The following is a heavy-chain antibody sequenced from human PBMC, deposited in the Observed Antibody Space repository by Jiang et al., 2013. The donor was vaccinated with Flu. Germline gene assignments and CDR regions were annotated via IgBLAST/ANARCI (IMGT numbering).Heavy chain of an antibody. Sequence: LLESGGGLVKPGGSLRLSCGASGFTFSKTWMSWVRQAPGKGLEWVGRIKSKTDGGTTDYAAPVRGRFTVSRDDSKNTLYLQMSSLKTEDTAVYYCTTDPRDWGQGTLVTVSS. V-gene: IGHV3-15*01. CDR3: TTDPRD. CDR2: IKSKTDGGTT. CDR1: GFTFSKTW. J-gene: IGHJ4*02.